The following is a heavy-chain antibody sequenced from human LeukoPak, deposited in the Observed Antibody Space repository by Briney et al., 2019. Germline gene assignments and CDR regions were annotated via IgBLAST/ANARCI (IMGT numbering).Heavy chain of an antibody. D-gene: IGHD6-19*01. CDR1: GYTFTSYG. Sequence: ASVKVSFKASGYTFTSYGISWVRQAPGQGLEWMGWISAYNGNTNYAQKLQGRVTMTTDTSTSTAYMEMRSLRSDDTAVYYCAREGSGRTHFDPWGQGTLVTVSS. CDR2: ISAYNGNT. CDR3: AREGSGRTHFDP. J-gene: IGHJ5*02. V-gene: IGHV1-18*01.